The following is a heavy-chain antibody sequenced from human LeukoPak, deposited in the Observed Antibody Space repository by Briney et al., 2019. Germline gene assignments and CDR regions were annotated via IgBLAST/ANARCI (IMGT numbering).Heavy chain of an antibody. CDR2: ISETGDSK. D-gene: IGHD3-22*01. V-gene: IGHV3-23*01. J-gene: IGHJ4*02. CDR1: GFTFNTYW. CDR3: ARGGLVITD. Sequence: GGSLRLSCAASGFTFNTYWVTWVRQAPGKGLGWVSSISETGDSKYYADSVQGRFTISRDNSKNTLYLQMNSLRAEDTAVYYCARGGLVITDWGQGTLVTVSS.